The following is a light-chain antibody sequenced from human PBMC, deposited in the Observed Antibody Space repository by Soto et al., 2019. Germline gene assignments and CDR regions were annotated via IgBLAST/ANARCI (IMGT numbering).Light chain of an antibody. CDR1: SSDVGAYNY. J-gene: IGLJ1*01. CDR3: SSYTSSSTDV. V-gene: IGLV2-14*01. Sequence: SVLTQPASVSGSPRQSITISCPGTSSDVGAYNYVSWYQQHPGKAPKLMIYEVSTRPSGVSTRFSGSKSGNTASLTISGLQAEDEADYYCSSYTSSSTDVFGTGTKVTVL. CDR2: EVS.